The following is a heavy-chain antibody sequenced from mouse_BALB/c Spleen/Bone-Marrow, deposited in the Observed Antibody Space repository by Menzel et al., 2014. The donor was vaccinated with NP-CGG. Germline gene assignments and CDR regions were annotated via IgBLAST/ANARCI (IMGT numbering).Heavy chain of an antibody. CDR3: ARSYGSSPFDY. D-gene: IGHD1-1*01. CDR1: GFNIKDTY. CDR2: IDPANGNT. J-gene: IGHJ2*01. V-gene: IGHV14-3*02. Sequence: QQSGAELVKPGASVKLSCTASGFNIKDTYMHWVKQRPEQGLEWIGRIDPANGNTKYDPKFQGKATITAGTSSNTAYLQLSSLTSEDTAVYYCARSYGSSPFDYWGQGTTLTVSS.